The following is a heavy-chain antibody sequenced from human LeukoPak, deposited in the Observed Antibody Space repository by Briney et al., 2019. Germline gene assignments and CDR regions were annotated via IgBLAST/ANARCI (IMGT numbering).Heavy chain of an antibody. CDR2: IYYSGST. CDR3: ARVFRGDFYMDV. J-gene: IGHJ6*03. V-gene: IGHV4-31*03. D-gene: IGHD2-21*01. CDR1: GGSISSGTYY. Sequence: SETLSLTCTVSGGSISSGTYYWTWIRQHPGKGLEWIGYIYYSGSTHYNPSLKSRVTITSDMAQSQFPLKLNSVTAADTAMYYCARVFRGDFYMDVWGKGTTVTVSS.